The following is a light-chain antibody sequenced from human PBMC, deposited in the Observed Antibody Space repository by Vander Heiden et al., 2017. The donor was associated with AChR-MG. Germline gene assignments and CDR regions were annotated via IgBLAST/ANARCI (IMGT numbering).Light chain of an antibody. V-gene: IGKV1-5*03. CDR1: QSISNW. CDR2: KAS. CDR3: QQYKSYPYS. J-gene: IGKJ2*03. Sequence: DIQMTQSPSTLSASVGDRVTITCRASQSISNWLAWYQQKPGKAPKLLIYKASNLETGVPSRFSGSGSGTEFTLTISSLQPDDSATYYCQQYKSYPYSFGQGTKLEIK.